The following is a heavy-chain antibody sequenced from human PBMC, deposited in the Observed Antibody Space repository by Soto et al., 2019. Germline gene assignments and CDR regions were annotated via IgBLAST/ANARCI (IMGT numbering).Heavy chain of an antibody. J-gene: IGHJ4*02. CDR3: AKDQLPYGDYLRLFDY. CDR2: ISGSGGST. CDR1: GFPFSSYA. Sequence: PGGSLRLSCAASGFPFSSYAMSWVRQAPGKGLEWVSAISGSGGSTYYADSVKGRFTISRDNSKNTLYLQMNSLRAEDTAVYYCAKDQLPYGDYLRLFDYWGQGTLVTVSS. D-gene: IGHD4-17*01. V-gene: IGHV3-23*01.